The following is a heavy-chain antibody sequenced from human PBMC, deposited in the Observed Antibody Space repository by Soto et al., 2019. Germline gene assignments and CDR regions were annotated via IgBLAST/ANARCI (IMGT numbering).Heavy chain of an antibody. J-gene: IGHJ4*02. CDR1: GGNVSRNRWA. Sequence: CGGNVSRNRWAWNWYKKSPSRVLEWLGRTYYRSNWYNDYAVSVKSRITINPDTSKNQFSLQLNSVTPEDTAVFYCARDHGAAAGTAFLAYWGQGTLVPVSS. D-gene: IGHD6-13*01. CDR3: ARDHGAAAGTAFLAY. V-gene: IGHV6-1*01. CDR2: TYYRSNWYN.